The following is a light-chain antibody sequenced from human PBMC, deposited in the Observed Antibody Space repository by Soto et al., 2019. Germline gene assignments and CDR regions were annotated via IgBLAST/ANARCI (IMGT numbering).Light chain of an antibody. CDR2: EVS. Sequence: QSALTQPPSASGSPGQSVTISCTGTSSDVGGYNYVSWYQQHPGKAPKLMIYEVSKRPSGVPDRFSGSKSGNTASLTVSGLQAEEEADYYCSSYAGSNTDVFGTGTKLTVL. J-gene: IGLJ1*01. V-gene: IGLV2-8*01. CDR3: SSYAGSNTDV. CDR1: SSDVGGYNY.